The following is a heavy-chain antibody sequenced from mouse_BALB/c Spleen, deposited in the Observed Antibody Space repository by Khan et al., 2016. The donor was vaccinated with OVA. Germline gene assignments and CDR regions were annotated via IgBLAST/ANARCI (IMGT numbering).Heavy chain of an antibody. J-gene: IGHJ1*01. CDR3: ARIRNYWYCDV. Sequence: QIQLVQSGPELKKPGETVKISCKAFGYTFTNYGMNWVKQAPGKALKWLGWINTYTGEPTYADDFKGRFAFSLETSASHAYLQINNLKNEDTATYFCARIRNYWYCDVWGAGTTVTVSS. CDR1: GYTFTNYG. V-gene: IGHV9-3-1*01. CDR2: INTYTGEP.